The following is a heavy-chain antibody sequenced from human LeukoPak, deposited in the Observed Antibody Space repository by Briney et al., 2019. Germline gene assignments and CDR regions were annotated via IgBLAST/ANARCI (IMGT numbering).Heavy chain of an antibody. V-gene: IGHV4-59*01. CDR1: GGSISSYY. D-gene: IGHD4-17*01. J-gene: IGHJ5*02. Sequence: SETLSLTCTVSGGSISSYYWSWIRQPPGKGLEWIGYIYYSGSTNYNPSLKSRVTISVDTSKNQFPLKLSSVTAADTAVYYCAREVGMTTVPVGWFDPWGQGTLVTVSS. CDR2: IYYSGST. CDR3: AREVGMTTVPVGWFDP.